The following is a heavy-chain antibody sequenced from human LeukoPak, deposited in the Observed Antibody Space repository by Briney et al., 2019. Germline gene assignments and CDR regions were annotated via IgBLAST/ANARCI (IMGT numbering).Heavy chain of an antibody. V-gene: IGHV4-59*12. D-gene: IGHD3-10*01. CDR3: ARDYYYGSGSYYNGWFDP. CDR1: GGSISSYY. CDR2: IYYSGST. J-gene: IGHJ5*02. Sequence: SETLSLTCTVSGGSISSYYWSWIRQPPGKGLEWIGYIYYSGSTNYNPSLKSRVTISVDTSKNQFSLKLSSVTAADTAVYYCARDYYYGSGSYYNGWFDPWGQGTLVTVSS.